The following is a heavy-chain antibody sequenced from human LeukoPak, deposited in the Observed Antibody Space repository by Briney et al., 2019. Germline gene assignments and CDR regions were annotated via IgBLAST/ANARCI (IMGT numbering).Heavy chain of an antibody. CDR1: GYTFTSYA. CDR3: ARDPSTTKPTLTHDFWSGYYDY. CDR2: INAGNGNT. J-gene: IGHJ4*02. Sequence: ASVKVSCKASGYTFTSYAMHWVRQAPGQRLEWMGWINAGNGNTKYSQKFQGRVTITRDTFASTAYMELSSLRSEDTAVYYCARDPSTTKPTLTHDFWSGYYDYWGQGTLVTVSS. V-gene: IGHV1-3*01. D-gene: IGHD3-3*01.